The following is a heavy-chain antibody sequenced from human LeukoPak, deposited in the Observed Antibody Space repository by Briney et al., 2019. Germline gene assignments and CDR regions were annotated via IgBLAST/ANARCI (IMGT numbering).Heavy chain of an antibody. CDR1: GFTFSSYA. V-gene: IGHV3-64*01. CDR3: ARGDYDFWSGRYYYMDV. Sequence: GGSLRLSCAASGFTFSSYAMHWVRQAPGKGLEYVSAISSNGGSTYYANSVRGRFTISRDNSKNTLYLQMGSPRAEDMAVYYCARGDYDFWSGRYYYMDVWGKGTTVTVSS. J-gene: IGHJ6*03. D-gene: IGHD3-3*01. CDR2: ISSNGGST.